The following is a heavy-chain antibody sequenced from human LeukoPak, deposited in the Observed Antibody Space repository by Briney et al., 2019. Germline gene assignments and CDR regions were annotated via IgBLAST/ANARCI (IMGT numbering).Heavy chain of an antibody. J-gene: IGHJ4*02. Sequence: GGSLRLSCAASGFTFSSFWMSWVRQAPGKGLEWVGRIKSKTDGGTTDYAAPVKGRFTISRDDSKNTLYLQMNSLKTEDTAVYYCTREAVTANGYFDYWGQGTLVTVSS. CDR2: IKSKTDGGTT. CDR1: GFTFSSFW. D-gene: IGHD2-21*02. V-gene: IGHV3-15*01. CDR3: TREAVTANGYFDY.